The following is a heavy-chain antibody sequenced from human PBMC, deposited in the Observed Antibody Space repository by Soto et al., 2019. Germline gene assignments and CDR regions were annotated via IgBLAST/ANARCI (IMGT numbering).Heavy chain of an antibody. CDR3: ASMGGIVVVPADPVHAFDI. J-gene: IGHJ3*02. CDR1: GGSISSYY. D-gene: IGHD2-2*01. CDR2: IYYSGST. Sequence: PSDTLSLTCTVSGGSISSYYWSWIRQPPGKGLEWIGYIYYSGSTNYNPSLKSRVTISVDTSKNQFSLKLSSVTAADTAVYYCASMGGIVVVPADPVHAFDIWGQGTMVPV. V-gene: IGHV4-59*08.